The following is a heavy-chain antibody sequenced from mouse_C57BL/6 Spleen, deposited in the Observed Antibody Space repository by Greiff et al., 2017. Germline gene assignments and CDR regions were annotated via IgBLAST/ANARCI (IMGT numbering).Heavy chain of an antibody. CDR3: ARGYDSYYYAMDY. V-gene: IGHV1-80*01. J-gene: IGHJ4*01. CDR1: GYAFSSYW. Sequence: VKLMESGAELVKPGASVKISCKASGYAFSSYWMNWVKQRPGKGLEWIGQIYPGDGDTNYNGKFKGKATLTADKSSSTAYMQLSSLTSEDSAVYFCARGYDSYYYAMDYWGQGTSVTVSS. D-gene: IGHD2-10*02. CDR2: IYPGDGDT.